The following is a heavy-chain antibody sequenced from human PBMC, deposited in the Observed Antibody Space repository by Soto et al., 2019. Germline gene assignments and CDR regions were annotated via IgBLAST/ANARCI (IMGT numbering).Heavy chain of an antibody. D-gene: IGHD3-16*01. CDR2: ISYDGSNK. V-gene: IGHV3-30*18. CDR1: GFTFSSYG. J-gene: IGHJ4*02. CDR3: AKDGLGQ. Sequence: QVQLVESGGGVVQPGRSLRLSCAASGFTFSSYGMHWVRQAPGKGLEWVAVISYDGSNKYYADSVKGRFTISRDNSKNTLYLQMNSLRAEDTALYYCAKDGLGQWGQGTLVTVSS.